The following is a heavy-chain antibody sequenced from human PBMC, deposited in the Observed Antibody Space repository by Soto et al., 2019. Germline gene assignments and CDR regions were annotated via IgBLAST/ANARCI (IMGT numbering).Heavy chain of an antibody. J-gene: IGHJ4*02. D-gene: IGHD4-17*01. CDR1: GFTFSSNA. Sequence: QVQLVESGGGVVQPGRSLRLSCAASGFTFSSNAMHLVRQAPGKALVWVAVKSYDGSNEYYADSVKGRFTISRDNSNNSLYLQMYSLRAEYTAVYYCARDSILSGTTRPPPLDYWGQGTLVTVSS. CDR3: ARDSILSGTTRPPPLDY. CDR2: KSYDGSNE. V-gene: IGHV3-30-3*01.